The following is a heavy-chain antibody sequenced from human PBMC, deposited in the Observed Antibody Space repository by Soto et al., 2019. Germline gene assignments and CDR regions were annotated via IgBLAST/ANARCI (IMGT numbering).Heavy chain of an antibody. V-gene: IGHV1-69*06. J-gene: IGHJ4*02. CDR3: ARLDSTMITFDY. Sequence: QVQLVQSGAEVKKPGSSVKISCKTSGDSFKNYAIGWVRQVPGQGVEWTGSIIPLFGTTNYERIFEGRVTINADKSTTTVYMELGSLRSEDTAVYYCARLDSTMITFDYWGQGTLVTVSS. CDR2: IIPLFGTT. CDR1: GDSFKNYA. D-gene: IGHD5-18*01.